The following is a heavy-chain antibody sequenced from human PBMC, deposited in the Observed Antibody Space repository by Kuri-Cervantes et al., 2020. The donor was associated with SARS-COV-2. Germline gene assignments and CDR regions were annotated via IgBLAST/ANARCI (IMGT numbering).Heavy chain of an antibody. CDR3: AREDSSGWKRGFDY. CDR2: IWYDGSNK. V-gene: IGHV3-33*01. Sequence: GGSLRLSCAASGFTFSSYGMHWVRQAPGKGLEWVAVIWYDGSNKYYADSVKGRFTISRDNSKNTLYLQMNSLRAEDTAVYYCAREDSSGWKRGFDYWGQGTLVTVSS. J-gene: IGHJ4*02. D-gene: IGHD6-19*01. CDR1: GFTFSSYG.